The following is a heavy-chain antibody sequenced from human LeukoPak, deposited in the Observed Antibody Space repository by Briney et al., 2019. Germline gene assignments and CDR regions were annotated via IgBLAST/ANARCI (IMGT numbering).Heavy chain of an antibody. D-gene: IGHD3/OR15-3a*01. Sequence: SETLSLTCAVSGGSISSGGYSWSWIRQPPGKGLEWIGYIYYSGSTYYNPSLKSRVTISVDTSKNQFSLKLSSVTAADTAVYYCARLLFSYYYYYMDVWGKGTTVTISS. CDR3: ARLLFSYYYYYMDV. CDR2: IYYSGST. J-gene: IGHJ6*03. V-gene: IGHV4-30-4*07. CDR1: GGSISSGGYS.